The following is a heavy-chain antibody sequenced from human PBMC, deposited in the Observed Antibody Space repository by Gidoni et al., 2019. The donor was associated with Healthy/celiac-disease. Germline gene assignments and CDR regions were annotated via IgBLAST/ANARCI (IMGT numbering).Heavy chain of an antibody. D-gene: IGHD3-22*01. Sequence: EVPLVESGGGLVQPGGSLRLSCAAPGSTSSRYSMNWVRQAPGKGLEWVADISSSSSTRYYADSVKGRLSISRDNAKNSLDLQMNSLRDEDTAVYYCARASDYYDSSGSYAFDIWGQGTMVTVSS. CDR2: ISSSSSTR. V-gene: IGHV3-48*02. CDR1: GSTSSRYS. J-gene: IGHJ3*02. CDR3: ARASDYYDSSGSYAFDI.